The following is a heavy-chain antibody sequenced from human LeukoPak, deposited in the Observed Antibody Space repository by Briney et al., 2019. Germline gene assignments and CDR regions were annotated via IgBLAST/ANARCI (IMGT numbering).Heavy chain of an antibody. CDR2: ISYDGSNK. Sequence: GGSLRLSCAAAGFTFSSYAMHWVRQAPGKGLEWVAVISYDGSNKYYADSVKGRFTISRDNSKNTLYLQMNSLRAEDTAVYYCATSITMVRGVIIKGIDYWGQGTLVTVSS. CDR1: GFTFSSYA. CDR3: ATSITMVRGVIIKGIDY. J-gene: IGHJ4*02. D-gene: IGHD3-10*01. V-gene: IGHV3-30-3*01.